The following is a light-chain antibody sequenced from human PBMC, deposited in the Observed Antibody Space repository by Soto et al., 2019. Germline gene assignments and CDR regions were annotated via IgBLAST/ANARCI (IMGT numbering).Light chain of an antibody. CDR2: LGS. CDR1: QSLSHSNGYNY. Sequence: DIVMTQSPLSLPVTPGEPASISCRSSQSLSHSNGYNYLDRYLQKPGQSPQLLIYLGSNRASGVHDRFSGSGSGTDSTLKISRVEAEDVGVYYCMQALQTPFPFGPVTKVDIK. CDR3: MQALQTPFP. J-gene: IGKJ3*01. V-gene: IGKV2-28*01.